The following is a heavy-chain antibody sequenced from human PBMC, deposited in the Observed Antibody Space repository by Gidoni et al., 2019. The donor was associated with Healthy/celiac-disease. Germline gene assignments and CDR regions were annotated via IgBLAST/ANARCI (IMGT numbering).Heavy chain of an antibody. D-gene: IGHD2-15*01. J-gene: IGHJ4*02. Sequence: QVQLQQWGAGLLKPSETLSLTSSVHGGSFSGYYWSWILQPPGKGLEWIGEINHSGSTNYNPSLKSRVTISVDTSKNQFSLKLSSVTAADTAVYYCARAGRWWLGNFDYWGQGTLVTVSS. CDR2: INHSGST. CDR3: ARAGRWWLGNFDY. CDR1: GGSFSGYY. V-gene: IGHV4-34*01.